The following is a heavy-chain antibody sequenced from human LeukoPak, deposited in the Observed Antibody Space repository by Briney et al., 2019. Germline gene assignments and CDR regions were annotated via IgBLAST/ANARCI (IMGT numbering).Heavy chain of an antibody. D-gene: IGHD3-3*01. J-gene: IGHJ4*02. V-gene: IGHV4-39*07. CDR3: ARTLLRYDFWSGYRGPLDY. CDR1: GGSISSSYYY. CDR2: IYYSGST. Sequence: PSETLSLTCTVSGGSISSSYYYWGWIRQPPGKGLEWIGSIYYSGSTYYNPSLKSRVTISVDTSKNQFSLKLRSVTAADTAVYYCARTLLRYDFWSGYRGPLDYWGQGTLVTVSS.